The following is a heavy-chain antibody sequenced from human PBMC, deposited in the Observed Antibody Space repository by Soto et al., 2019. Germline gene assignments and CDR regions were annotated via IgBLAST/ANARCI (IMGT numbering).Heavy chain of an antibody. V-gene: IGHV1-69*02. Sequence: QVQLVQSGAEVKKPGSSVKVSCKASGGTFSSYTISWVRQAPGQGLEWMGRIIPILGIANYAQKFQGRVTITADSSTXTAYMELSSLRSEDTAVYYCARSYSYGWEYNWFDPWGQGTLVTVSS. D-gene: IGHD5-18*01. CDR3: ARSYSYGWEYNWFDP. J-gene: IGHJ5*02. CDR1: GGTFSSYT. CDR2: IIPILGIA.